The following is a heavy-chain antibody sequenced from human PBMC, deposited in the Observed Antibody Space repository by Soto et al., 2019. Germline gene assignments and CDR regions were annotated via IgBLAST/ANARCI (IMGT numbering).Heavy chain of an antibody. Sequence: ASVKVSCKASGYTFTSYAMHWVRQAPGQRLEWMGWINAGNGNTKYSQKFQGRVTITRDTSASTAYMELSSLRSEDTAVYYCARVYCSSTSCYNRDAFDIWGQGTMVTVSS. CDR2: INAGNGNT. D-gene: IGHD2-2*02. J-gene: IGHJ3*02. V-gene: IGHV1-3*01. CDR3: ARVYCSSTSCYNRDAFDI. CDR1: GYTFTSYA.